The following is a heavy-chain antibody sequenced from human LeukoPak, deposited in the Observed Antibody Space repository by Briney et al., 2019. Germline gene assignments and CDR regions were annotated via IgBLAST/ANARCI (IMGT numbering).Heavy chain of an antibody. CDR3: ARGRSITLLRGVAMSDGFDF. V-gene: IGHV3-21*01. J-gene: IGHJ3*01. D-gene: IGHD3-10*01. CDR1: GFTFSTYS. Sequence: GGSLRLSCAASGFTFSTYSMNWVRQAPGKGLEWVSFIDTTTNYIYYGASVKGRFTISRDNAKNSLYLQMNGLRAEDTAVYYCARGRSITLLRGVAMSDGFDFWGQGAMVTVSS. CDR2: IDTTTNYI.